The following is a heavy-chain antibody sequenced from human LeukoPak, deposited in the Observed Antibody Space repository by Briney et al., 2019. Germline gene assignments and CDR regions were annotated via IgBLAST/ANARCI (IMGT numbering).Heavy chain of an antibody. V-gene: IGHV3-7*01. CDR1: GFTFSSYW. D-gene: IGHD3-22*01. J-gene: IGHJ6*03. Sequence: GGSLRLSCAASGFTFSSYWMSWVRQAPGKALEWVANIKQDGSEKYYVDSVKGRFTISRDNAKNSLYLQMNSLRAEDTAVYYCARDGKGYYDSSGSWIYYYYYYMDVWGKGTTVTVSS. CDR3: ARDGKGYYDSSGSWIYYYYYYMDV. CDR2: IKQDGSEK.